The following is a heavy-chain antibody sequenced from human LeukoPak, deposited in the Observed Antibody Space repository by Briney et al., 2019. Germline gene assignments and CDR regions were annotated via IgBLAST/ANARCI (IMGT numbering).Heavy chain of an antibody. J-gene: IGHJ5*02. D-gene: IGHD4-17*01. CDR2: VTGGGDVT. V-gene: IGHV3-23*01. CDR1: GFSFSSYA. Sequence: GGSLRLSCAASGFSFSSYAMSWVRQAPGKGLEWVATVTGGGDVTYYAASVKGRFTISRDNSKNTLYLLMTSLRADDTAVYYCATVKYDYGDPVGWFDPWGQGTLVTVSS. CDR3: ATVKYDYGDPVGWFDP.